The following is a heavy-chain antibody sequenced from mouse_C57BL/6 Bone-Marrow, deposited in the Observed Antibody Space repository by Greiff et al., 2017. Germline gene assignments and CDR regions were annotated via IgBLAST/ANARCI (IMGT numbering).Heavy chain of an antibody. CDR2: ISDGGSYT. V-gene: IGHV5-4*01. J-gene: IGHJ3*01. CDR1: GFTFSSYA. CDR3: ARGPYPFAY. Sequence: DVQLVESGGGLVKPGGSLKLSCAASGFTFSSYAMSWVRQTPEKRLEWVATISDGGSYTYYPDNVKGRVTISRDNAKNNLYLQMSHLKSEDTAMYYCARGPYPFAYWGQGTLVTVSA.